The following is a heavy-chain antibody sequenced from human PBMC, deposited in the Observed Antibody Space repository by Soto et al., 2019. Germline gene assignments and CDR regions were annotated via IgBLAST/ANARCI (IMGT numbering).Heavy chain of an antibody. Sequence: EVQLVESGGGLVQPGGSLRLSCAASGFTFSNYLMSWVRQAPGKGLEWVANIKQDGSEKYYVASVNGRFTISRDNAKNSLYLQMYSLRADDTAVYYCAREKRANGYFDYWGQGTLVTVSS. CDR1: GFTFSNYL. CDR3: AREKRANGYFDY. V-gene: IGHV3-7*01. J-gene: IGHJ4*02. CDR2: IKQDGSEK. D-gene: IGHD6-25*01.